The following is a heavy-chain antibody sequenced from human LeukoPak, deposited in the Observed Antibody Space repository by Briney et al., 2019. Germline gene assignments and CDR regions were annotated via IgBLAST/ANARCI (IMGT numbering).Heavy chain of an antibody. V-gene: IGHV3-7*01. CDR3: ARDTMVRGVIFYGMDV. CDR1: GFTFSSYW. Sequence: PGGSLRLSCAASGFTFSSYWMSWVRQAPGKGLEWVANIKQDGSEKYYVDSVKGRFTISRDNAKNSLYLQMNSLGAEDTAVYYCARDTMVRGVIFYGMDVWGQGTTVTVSS. CDR2: IKQDGSEK. D-gene: IGHD3-10*01. J-gene: IGHJ6*02.